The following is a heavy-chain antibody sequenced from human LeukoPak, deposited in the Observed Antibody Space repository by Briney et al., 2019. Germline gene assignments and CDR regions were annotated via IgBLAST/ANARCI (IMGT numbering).Heavy chain of an antibody. CDR2: VFSGNT. J-gene: IGHJ4*02. CDR3: VRLRGSYNYFDS. CDR1: GYSIRSGFY. D-gene: IGHD1-26*01. V-gene: IGHV4-38-2*01. Sequence: PSETLSLTCAVSGYSIRSGFYWGWIRQPPGKGLEWIGSVFSGNTYYNPSLKSRVIISVDTSKNQFSLDLSSVTAADTAMYYCVRLRGSYNYFDSWGQGTLVTVSS.